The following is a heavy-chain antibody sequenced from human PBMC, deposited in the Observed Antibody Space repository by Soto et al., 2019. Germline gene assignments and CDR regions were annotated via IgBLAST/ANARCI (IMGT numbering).Heavy chain of an antibody. V-gene: IGHV3-23*01. CDR3: AKGGSYERTPFDI. Sequence: EVQLLESGGGLVQPGGSLRLSCAASGFTFSSYAMSWVRQAPGKGLEWVSAISGSGGSTYYADSVKGRFTISRDNSKNTRYLQMNSLRAEDTAVYYCAKGGSYERTPFDIWGQGTMVTVSS. CDR1: GFTFSSYA. CDR2: ISGSGGST. J-gene: IGHJ3*02. D-gene: IGHD3-3*01.